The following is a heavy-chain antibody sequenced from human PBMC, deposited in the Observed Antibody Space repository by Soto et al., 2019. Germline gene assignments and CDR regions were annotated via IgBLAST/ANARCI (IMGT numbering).Heavy chain of an antibody. D-gene: IGHD3-10*01. CDR3: ARSGGGLDY. CDR2: VYADGAT. Sequence: EVQLVESGGGLVQPGASLRLSCAASGFTVSNYHMTWVRQAPGKGLEWVSAVYADGATSHADSVKDRFTVSRDNSRNTLNLQMGGLRAEDTAVYYCARSGGGLDYWGQGTLVTVSS. J-gene: IGHJ4*02. V-gene: IGHV3-66*01. CDR1: GFTVSNYH.